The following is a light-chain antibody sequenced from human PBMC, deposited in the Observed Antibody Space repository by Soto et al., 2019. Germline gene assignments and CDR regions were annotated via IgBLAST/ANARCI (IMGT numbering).Light chain of an antibody. V-gene: IGLV1-51*01. Sequence: VLTQPPSVSAAPGQKVTISCSGSSTNIGGNSVSWYQQLPGTAPKLLIYDDNKRPSGILDRFSGSKSGTSATLGITGFKTGDEPDYYFGSWDSSLSGYVFGTGTKVTVL. CDR1: STNIGGNS. CDR2: DDN. CDR3: GSWDSSLSGYV. J-gene: IGLJ1*01.